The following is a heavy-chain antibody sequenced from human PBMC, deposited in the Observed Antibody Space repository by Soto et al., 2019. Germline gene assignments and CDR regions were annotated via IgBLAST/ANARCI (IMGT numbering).Heavy chain of an antibody. Sequence: EVQLVESGGGLVQPGGSLRLSCAASGFTFSSYAMSWVSQAPGKWLELVSAISGSGGSTYYANSVKGRFTIARDNSKNTLYLQMNSLRAEDAAVYYGAKSSDGAWRGDYWGQGTLVTVSS. CDR2: ISGSGGST. CDR1: GFTFSSYA. D-gene: IGHD3-10*01. CDR3: AKSSDGAWRGDY. J-gene: IGHJ4*02. V-gene: IGHV3-23*04.